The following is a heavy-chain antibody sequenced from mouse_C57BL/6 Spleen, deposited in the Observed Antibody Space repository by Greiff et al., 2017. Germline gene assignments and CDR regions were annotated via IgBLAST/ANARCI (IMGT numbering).Heavy chain of an antibody. Sequence: EVKVVESGGGLVKPGGSLKLSCAASGFTFSDYGMHWVRQAPEKGLEWVAYISSGSSTIYYADTVKGRFTISRDNAKNTLFLQMTSLRSEDTAMYYCARWWKYYYGSSSFYFDYWGQGTTLTVSS. CDR2: ISSGSSTI. CDR1: GFTFSDYG. CDR3: ARWWKYYYGSSSFYFDY. J-gene: IGHJ2*01. V-gene: IGHV5-17*01. D-gene: IGHD1-1*01.